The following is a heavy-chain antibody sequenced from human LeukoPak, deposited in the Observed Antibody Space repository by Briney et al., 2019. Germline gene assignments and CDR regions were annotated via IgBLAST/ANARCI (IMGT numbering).Heavy chain of an antibody. CDR2: ISAYNGNT. D-gene: IGHD3-3*01. CDR1: GYTFTSYG. CDR3: ARGDDFWSGSEPLDY. Sequence: ASVKVSCKASGYTFTSYGISWVRQAPGQGLEWMGWISAYNGNTNYAQKFQGRVTMTTDTSTSTAYMELRSLRSDDTAVYYCARGDDFWSGSEPLDYWGQGTLVTVSS. J-gene: IGHJ4*02. V-gene: IGHV1-18*01.